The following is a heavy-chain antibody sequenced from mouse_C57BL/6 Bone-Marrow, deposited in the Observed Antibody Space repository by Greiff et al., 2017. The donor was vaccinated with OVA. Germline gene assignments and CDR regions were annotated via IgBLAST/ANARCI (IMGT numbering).Heavy chain of an antibody. D-gene: IGHD2-3*01. Sequence: VKLMESGPGILQSSQTLSLTCSFSGFSLSTSGMGVSWIRQPSGKGLEWLAHIYWDDDKRYNPSLKSRLTISKNTSRNQVFITITSVDTADTATYYCARSCYDGYYVWFAYWGQGTLVTVSA. CDR2: IYWDDDK. CDR3: ARSCYDGYYVWFAY. J-gene: IGHJ3*01. CDR1: GFSLSTSGMG. V-gene: IGHV8-12*01.